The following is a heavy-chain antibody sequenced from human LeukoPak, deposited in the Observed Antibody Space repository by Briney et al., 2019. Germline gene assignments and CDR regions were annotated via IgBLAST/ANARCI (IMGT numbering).Heavy chain of an antibody. CDR3: ARSNHDILTGSAYDY. CDR2: IYTSGST. D-gene: IGHD3-9*01. Sequence: PSETPSLTCSVSGGSISNYYWNWIRQPAGKGLEWIGRIYTSGSTNYNPSLKSRVTMSVDTSKNQFSLKLSSVTAADTAVYYCARSNHDILTGSAYDYWGQGTLVTVSS. J-gene: IGHJ4*02. CDR1: GGSISNYY. V-gene: IGHV4-4*07.